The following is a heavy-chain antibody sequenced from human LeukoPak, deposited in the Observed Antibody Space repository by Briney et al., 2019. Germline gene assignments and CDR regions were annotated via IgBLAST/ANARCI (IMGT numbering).Heavy chain of an antibody. Sequence: GGSLRLSCAASGFTFSSYAMSWVRQAPGKGLEWVSSISASGGSTYYADSVKGRFTISRDNSKNTLHLQMNSLRAEGTAVYYCPRGSSGPDYWGQGTLVTVSS. CDR1: GFTFSSYA. V-gene: IGHV3-23*01. D-gene: IGHD6-19*01. CDR2: ISASGGST. CDR3: PRGSSGPDY. J-gene: IGHJ4*02.